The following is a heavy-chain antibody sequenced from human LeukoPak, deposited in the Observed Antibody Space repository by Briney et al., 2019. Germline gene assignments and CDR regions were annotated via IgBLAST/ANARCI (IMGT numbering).Heavy chain of an antibody. J-gene: IGHJ2*01. CDR1: GASVSTSC. CDR3: AGSIPGPLNNWYFDL. D-gene: IGHD2-2*02. CDR2: IHSSRNGIT. Sequence: PSETLSLTCTVSGASVSTSCWNWIRQPPGKGLEWIGYIHSSRNGITNYNPSLKSRVTISVDTSKNQFSLKLSSVTAADTAVYYCAGSIPGPLNNWYFDLWGRGTLVTVSS. V-gene: IGHV4-59*08.